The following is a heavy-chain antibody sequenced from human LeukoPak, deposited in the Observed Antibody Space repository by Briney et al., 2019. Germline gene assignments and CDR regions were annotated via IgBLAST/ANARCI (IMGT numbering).Heavy chain of an antibody. V-gene: IGHV4-34*01. CDR1: GGSFSGYY. Sequence: PSETLSLTCAVYGGSFSGYYWSWIRQPPGKGLEWIGEINHSGSTNYNPSLKSRVTISVDTSKNQFSLKLSSVTAADTAVYYCAREAVGYYDSSGYNYYYYYMDVWGKGTTVTISS. CDR3: AREAVGYYDSSGYNYYYYYMDV. CDR2: INHSGST. D-gene: IGHD3-22*01. J-gene: IGHJ6*03.